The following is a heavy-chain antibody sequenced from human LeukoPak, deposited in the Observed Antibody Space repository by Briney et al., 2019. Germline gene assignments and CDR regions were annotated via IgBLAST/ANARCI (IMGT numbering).Heavy chain of an antibody. Sequence: ASVKVSCKASGYTFTGYYMHWVRQAPGQGLEWMGWINPNSGGTNYAQKFQGRVTMTRDTPISTAYMELSRLRSDDTAVYYCARAKHDYYDSSGPSDYWGQGTLVTVSS. CDR3: ARAKHDYYDSSGPSDY. D-gene: IGHD3-22*01. CDR1: GYTFTGYY. CDR2: INPNSGGT. J-gene: IGHJ4*02. V-gene: IGHV1-2*02.